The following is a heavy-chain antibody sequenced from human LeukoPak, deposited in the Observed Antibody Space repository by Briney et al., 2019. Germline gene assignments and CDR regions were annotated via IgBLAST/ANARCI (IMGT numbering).Heavy chain of an antibody. CDR1: GGTFSGYY. D-gene: IGHD3-3*01. V-gene: IGHV4-34*01. CDR2: INHSGST. CDR3: ARGGGFRIFGVVTYNWFDP. J-gene: IGHJ5*02. Sequence: SEILSFTCAVYGGTFSGYYWSWIRQPPGKGLEWIGQINHSGSTNYNPSLKSRVTISVDTSKNQFSLKLSSVTAADTAVYYWARGGGFRIFGVVTYNWFDPWGQGTLVTVSS.